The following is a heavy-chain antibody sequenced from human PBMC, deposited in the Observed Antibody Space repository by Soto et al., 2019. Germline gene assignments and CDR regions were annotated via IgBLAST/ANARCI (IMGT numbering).Heavy chain of an antibody. J-gene: IGHJ5*02. V-gene: IGHV1-2*02. CDR2: INPNSGGT. CDR1: GYTFTGYY. CDR3: ARWVAVALNGWFDP. D-gene: IGHD6-19*01. Sequence: QVQLVQSGAEVKKPGASVKVSCKASGYTFTGYYMHWVRQAPGQGLEWMGWINPNSGGTNYAQKLQGRVTMTRDTSISTAYMELRRLRSDDTAVYYCARWVAVALNGWFDPWGQGTLVTVSS.